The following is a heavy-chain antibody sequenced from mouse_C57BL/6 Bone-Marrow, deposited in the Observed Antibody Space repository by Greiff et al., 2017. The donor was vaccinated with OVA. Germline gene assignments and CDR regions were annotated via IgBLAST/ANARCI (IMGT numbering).Heavy chain of an antibody. CDR3: ARYDGYYPYAMDY. V-gene: IGHV1-81*01. CDR2: IYPRSGNT. J-gene: IGHJ4*01. Sequence: QVQLKQSGAELARPGASVKLSCKASGYTFTSYGISWVKQRTGQGLEWIGEIYPRSGNTYYNEKFKGKATLTADKSSSTAYMELRSLTSEDSAVYFCARYDGYYPYAMDYWGQGTSVTVSS. CDR1: GYTFTSYG. D-gene: IGHD2-3*01.